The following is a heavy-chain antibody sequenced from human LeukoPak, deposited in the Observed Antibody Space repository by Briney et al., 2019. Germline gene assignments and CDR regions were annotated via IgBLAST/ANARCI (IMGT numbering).Heavy chain of an antibody. V-gene: IGHV3-15*01. CDR2: IKSKTDGGTT. D-gene: IGHD6-19*01. J-gene: IGHJ4*02. CDR1: GFTFSSNY. CDR3: TTDGIVAGTAYYFDY. Sequence: GGSLRLSCAASGFTFSSNYMSWVRQAPGKGLEWVGRIKSKTDGGTTDYAAPVKGRFTISRDDSKNTSYLQMNSLKTEDTAVYYCTTDGIVAGTAYYFDYWGQGTLVTVSS.